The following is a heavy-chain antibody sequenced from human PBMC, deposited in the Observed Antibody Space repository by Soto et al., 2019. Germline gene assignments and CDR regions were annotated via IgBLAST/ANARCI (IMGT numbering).Heavy chain of an antibody. V-gene: IGHV4-34*01. J-gene: IGHJ4*02. CDR3: ARGSSGYYHPLFAADY. CDR2: INHSGST. D-gene: IGHD3-22*01. CDR1: GGSFSGYY. Sequence: QVQLQQWGAGLLKPSETLSLTCAVYGGSFSGYYWSWIRQPPGKGLEWIGEINHSGSTNYNPSLKSRVTRSVDTSKNQFSLKLSSVTAADTAVYYCARGSSGYYHPLFAADYWGQGTLVTVSS.